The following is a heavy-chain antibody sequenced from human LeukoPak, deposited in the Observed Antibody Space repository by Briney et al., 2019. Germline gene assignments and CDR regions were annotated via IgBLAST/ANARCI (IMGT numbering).Heavy chain of an antibody. CDR1: GFTFSTYS. J-gene: IGHJ6*03. CDR2: ISSNSRYI. CDR3: ARAISYYYGSGRPYYYYMDV. Sequence: GGSLRLSCAASGFTFSTYSMSWVRQAPGKGLEWVSSISSNSRYIYYADSMRGRFTISRDNAKNSLYLQMNSLRAEDTAVYYCARAISYYYGSGRPYYYYMDVWGKGTTVTISS. D-gene: IGHD3-10*01. V-gene: IGHV3-21*06.